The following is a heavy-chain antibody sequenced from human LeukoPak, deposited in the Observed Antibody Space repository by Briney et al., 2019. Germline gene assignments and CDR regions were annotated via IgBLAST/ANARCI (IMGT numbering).Heavy chain of an antibody. V-gene: IGHV4-34*01. CDR1: GFTFSSYW. CDR3: ARALYDFWSGYSPFGY. Sequence: GSLRLSCAASGFTFSSYWMSWIRQPPGKGLEWIGEINHSGSTNYNPSLKSRVTISVDTSKNQFSLKLSSVTAADTAVYYCARALYDFWSGYSPFGYWGQGTLVTVSS. J-gene: IGHJ4*02. D-gene: IGHD3-3*01. CDR2: INHSGST.